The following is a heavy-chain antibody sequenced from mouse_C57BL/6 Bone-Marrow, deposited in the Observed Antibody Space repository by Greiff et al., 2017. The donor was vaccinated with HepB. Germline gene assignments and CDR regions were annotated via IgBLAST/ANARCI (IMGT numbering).Heavy chain of an antibody. D-gene: IGHD2-4*01. V-gene: IGHV6-3*01. CDR1: GFTFSNYW. CDR2: IRLKSDNYAT. CDR3: TQTGYDYDEGLWYFDV. Sequence: EVKVVESGGGLVQPGGSMKLSCVASGFTFSNYWMNWVRQSPEKGLEWVAQIRLKSDNYATHYAESVKGRFTISRDDSKSSVYLQMNNLRAEDTGIYYCTQTGYDYDEGLWYFDVWGTGTTVTVSS. J-gene: IGHJ1*03.